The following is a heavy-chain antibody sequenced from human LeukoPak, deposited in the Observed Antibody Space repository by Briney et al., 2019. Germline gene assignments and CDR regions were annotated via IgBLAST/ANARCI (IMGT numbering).Heavy chain of an antibody. CDR1: GGSFCGYY. V-gene: IGHV4-34*01. D-gene: IGHD5-18*01. CDR3: ARTTEGGYTYDYFYYYYMDV. Sequence: SETLSLTCAVYGGSFCGYYWSWIRQPAGKGLEWIGEINHSGSTNYNPSLKSRVTISVDTSKNQFSLKLSSVTAADTAVYYCARTTEGGYTYDYFYYYYMDVWGKGTTVTISS. J-gene: IGHJ6*03. CDR2: INHSGST.